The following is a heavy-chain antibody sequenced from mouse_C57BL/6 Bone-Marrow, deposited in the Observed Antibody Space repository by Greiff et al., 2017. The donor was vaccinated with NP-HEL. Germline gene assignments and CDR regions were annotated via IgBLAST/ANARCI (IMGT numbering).Heavy chain of an antibody. V-gene: IGHV14-4*01. CDR2: IDPENGDT. CDR3: TTGCNYRLFDY. Sequence: LVESGAELVRPGASVKLSCTASGFNIKDDYMHWVKQRPEQGLEWIGWIDPENGDTEYASKFQGKATITADTSSNTAYLQLSSLTSEDTAVYYCTTGCNYRLFDYWGQGTTLTVSS. J-gene: IGHJ2*01. D-gene: IGHD2-1*01. CDR1: GFNIKDDY.